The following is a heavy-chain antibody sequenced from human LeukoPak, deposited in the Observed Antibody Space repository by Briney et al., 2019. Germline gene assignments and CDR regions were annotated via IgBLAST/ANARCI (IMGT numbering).Heavy chain of an antibody. CDR1: GGSFSGYY. J-gene: IGHJ4*02. CDR2: INHSGST. V-gene: IGHV4-34*01. D-gene: IGHD3-3*01. Sequence: SETLSLTRAVYGGSFSGYYWSWIRQPPGKGLEWIGEINHSGSTNYNPSLKSRVTISVDTSKNQFSLKLSSVTAADTAVYYCARGSTIFGVVILTHFDYWGQGTLVTVSS. CDR3: ARGSTIFGVVILTHFDY.